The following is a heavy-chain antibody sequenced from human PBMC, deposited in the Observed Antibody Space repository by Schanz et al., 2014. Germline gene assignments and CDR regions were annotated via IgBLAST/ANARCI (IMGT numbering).Heavy chain of an antibody. CDR1: GGSISSGGYY. CDR2: IYYSGNT. J-gene: IGHJ4*02. CDR3: ARGYCAGTSCPIFDY. D-gene: IGHD2-2*01. Sequence: QVQLQESGPGLVKPSQTLSLTCTVSGGSISSGGYYWTWIRQHPGKGLEWIGYIYYSGNTYYTPSLKSRVIMSVDTSKKQFSLKLSSVTAADTAVYYCARGYCAGTSCPIFDYWGQGTLVTVSS. V-gene: IGHV4-31*03.